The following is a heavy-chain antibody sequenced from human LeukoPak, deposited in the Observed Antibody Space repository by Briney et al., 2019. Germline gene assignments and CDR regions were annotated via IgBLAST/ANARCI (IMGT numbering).Heavy chain of an antibody. CDR1: GYTFTSYY. V-gene: IGHV1-46*01. D-gene: IGHD5-18*01. CDR3: ARDVDHYGSYGGSLIG. CDR2: INPSGGST. J-gene: IGHJ4*02. Sequence: ASVKVSCKASGYTFTSYYMHWVRQAPGQGLEWMGIINPSGGSTSYAQKFQGRVTMTRDTSTSTVYMELSSLRSEDTAVYYCARDVDHYGSYGGSLIGWGQGTLVTVSS.